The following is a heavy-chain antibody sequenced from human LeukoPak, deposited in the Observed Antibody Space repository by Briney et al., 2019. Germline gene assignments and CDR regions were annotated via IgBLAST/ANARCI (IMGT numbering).Heavy chain of an antibody. J-gene: IGHJ5*02. CDR3: AKEIRWQNWFDP. V-gene: IGHV3-30-3*01. CDR2: ISYDGSNK. CDR1: GYTFSDYA. Sequence: PGGSLRLSCAASGYTFSDYAMHWVRQAPGKGLEWVALISYDGSNKYYADSVKGRFTISRDNSKNTLYLQMNSLRAEDTAVYYCAKEIRWQNWFDPWGQGTLVTVSS. D-gene: IGHD4-23*01.